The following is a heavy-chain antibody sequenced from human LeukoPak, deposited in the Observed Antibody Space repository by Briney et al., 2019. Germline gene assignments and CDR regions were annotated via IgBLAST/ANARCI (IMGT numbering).Heavy chain of an antibody. J-gene: IGHJ3*02. Sequence: PSETLSLTCTVSGGSISSYYWSWIRQPAGKGLEWIGRIYTSGCINYNPSLKSRVIMSVDTSKNQFSLKLSSVTAADTAVYYCARDHRSYSSGWSDAFDIWGQGTMVTVSS. CDR1: GGSISSYY. CDR3: ARDHRSYSSGWSDAFDI. D-gene: IGHD6-19*01. V-gene: IGHV4-4*07. CDR2: IYTSGCI.